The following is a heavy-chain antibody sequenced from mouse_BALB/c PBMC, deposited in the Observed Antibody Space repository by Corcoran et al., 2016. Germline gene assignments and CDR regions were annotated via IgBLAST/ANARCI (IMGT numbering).Heavy chain of an antibody. J-gene: IGHJ2*01. CDR3: TRGDYYGSSYGY. D-gene: IGHD1-1*01. CDR1: GYTFTDYE. CDR2: IDPETGGT. V-gene: IGHV1-15*01. Sequence: QVQLQQSGAELVRPGASVTLSCKASGYTFTDYEMHWVKQTPVHGLEWIGAIDPETGGTAYNQKFKGKATLTADKSSSTAYMELRSLTSEDSAVYYCTRGDYYGSSYGYWGQGTTLTVSS.